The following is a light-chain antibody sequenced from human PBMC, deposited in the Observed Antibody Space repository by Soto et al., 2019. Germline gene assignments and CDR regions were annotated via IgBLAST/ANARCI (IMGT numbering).Light chain of an antibody. J-gene: IGKJ1*01. CDR2: GAS. V-gene: IGKV3-20*01. Sequence: EIVLTQSPGTLSLSPGERATLSCRTSQSVSNNYLAWYQQKPGQAPRLLIYGASSRATGIPDRFSGRGSGTDFTLSISRREPEDFAVYYCQQYSSLWTFXQGTKVDIK. CDR3: QQYSSLWT. CDR1: QSVSNNY.